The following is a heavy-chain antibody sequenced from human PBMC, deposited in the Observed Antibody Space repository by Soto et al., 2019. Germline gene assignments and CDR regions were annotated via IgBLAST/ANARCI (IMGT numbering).Heavy chain of an antibody. Sequence: LRLSCVGSGFSFSSYAMNWVRQAPGQGLEWVSGISGSGGTTFYADSVKGRFTISRDNSKNTLYLQMNSLRAEDTAVYYCAKDLGYTSSWYYALHIWGQGTMVTVSS. CDR3: AKDLGYTSSWYYALHI. CDR1: GFSFSSYA. D-gene: IGHD6-13*01. CDR2: ISGSGGTT. V-gene: IGHV3-23*01. J-gene: IGHJ3*02.